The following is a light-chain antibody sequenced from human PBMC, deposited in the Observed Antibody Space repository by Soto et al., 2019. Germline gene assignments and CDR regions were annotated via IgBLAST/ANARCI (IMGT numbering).Light chain of an antibody. CDR3: CSYAGAFTYV. CDR2: DVS. CDR1: SSDVGGYSY. Sequence: QSALTQPRSVSGSPGHSVTISCTGTSSDVGGYSYVSWYQQHPGKAPKLMISDVSKRPSGVPDRFSGSTFGNTASLTISGLQAEDEADYYCCSYAGAFTYVFGSGTKVTVL. J-gene: IGLJ1*01. V-gene: IGLV2-11*01.